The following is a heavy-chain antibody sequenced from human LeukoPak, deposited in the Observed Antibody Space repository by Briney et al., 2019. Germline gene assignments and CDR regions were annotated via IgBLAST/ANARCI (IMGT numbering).Heavy chain of an antibody. D-gene: IGHD2-21*02. J-gene: IGHJ4*02. V-gene: IGHV3-48*04. Sequence: GGSLRLSCAASGFTFSSYWMSWVRQAPGKGPEWISYISGSSVTIYYADSVKGRFTISRDNAKNSLYLQMNNLRAEDTAVYYCARAIRAAVVTAWDYWGQGTLVTVSS. CDR2: ISGSSVTI. CDR1: GFTFSSYW. CDR3: ARAIRAAVVTAWDY.